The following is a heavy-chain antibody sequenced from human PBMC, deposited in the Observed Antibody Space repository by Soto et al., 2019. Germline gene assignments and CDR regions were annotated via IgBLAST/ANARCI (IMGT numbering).Heavy chain of an antibody. CDR2: INHSGST. Sequence: SETLSLTCAVYGGSFSGYYWSCILQPPGKGLEWIGEINHSGSTNYNPSLKSRVTISVDKSKNQFSLKLSSVTAADTAVYYCARRIVATETFDPWGQGTLVTVSS. CDR1: GGSFSGYY. D-gene: IGHD5-12*01. J-gene: IGHJ5*02. V-gene: IGHV4-34*01. CDR3: ARRIVATETFDP.